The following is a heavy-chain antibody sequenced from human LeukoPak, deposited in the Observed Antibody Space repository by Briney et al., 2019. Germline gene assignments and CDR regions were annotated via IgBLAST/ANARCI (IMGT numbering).Heavy chain of an antibody. Sequence: GGSLRLPCAASGFPLSSYAMHWVRQAPGKGLEWVAVITYDGSNKYYAASVKCRFTISRDNSKTTLYLQMNSLRAEDTAVYYCAKEVFRAPAVQGNWFDPWGQGTLVTVSS. CDR1: GFPLSSYA. J-gene: IGHJ5*02. CDR2: ITYDGSNK. CDR3: AKEVFRAPAVQGNWFDP. D-gene: IGHD2-2*01. V-gene: IGHV3-30*04.